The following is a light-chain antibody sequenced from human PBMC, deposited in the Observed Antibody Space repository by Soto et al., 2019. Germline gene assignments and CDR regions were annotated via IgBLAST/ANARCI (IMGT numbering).Light chain of an antibody. J-gene: IGLJ2*01. CDR2: DVS. CDR3: SSYTSSANVV. CDR1: RSDVGGYNY. V-gene: IGLV2-14*01. Sequence: QSALTQPASVSGSPGQSITISCTGTRSDVGGYNYVSWYQQHPGKAPKLMIYDVSNRPSGVSNRFSGSKSGNTASLTISGLQGEDEADYYCSSYTSSANVVFGGGTKLTVL.